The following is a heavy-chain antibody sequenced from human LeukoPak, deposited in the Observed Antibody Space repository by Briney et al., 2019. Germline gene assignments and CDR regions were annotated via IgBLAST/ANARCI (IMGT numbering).Heavy chain of an antibody. CDR3: ARVSRGPHPYYYDSSGYMDY. CDR1: GFTVSSNY. CDR2: IYSGGST. V-gene: IGHV3-53*01. Sequence: PGGSLTLSCAASGFTVSSNYMSWVRQAPGKGLEWVSVIYSGGSTYYADSVKGRFTISRDNSKNTLYLQMNSLRAEDTAVYYCARVSRGPHPYYYDSSGYMDYWGQGTLVTVSS. J-gene: IGHJ4*02. D-gene: IGHD3-22*01.